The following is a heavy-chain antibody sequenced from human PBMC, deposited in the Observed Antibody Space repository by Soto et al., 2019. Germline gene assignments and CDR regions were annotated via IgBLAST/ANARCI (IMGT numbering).Heavy chain of an antibody. CDR2: INAANGNT. J-gene: IGHJ4*02. V-gene: IGHV1-3*01. Sequence: QVQLVQSGAEVKKPGASVKVSCKASGYTFNDYLVHWVRQAPGQRLEWMGWINAANGNTIFSPESQGRLTITRATPARTAKMDLTSLKSKATPAYNLPRISGEAAPFASWGQETRSPSPQ. CDR1: GYTFNDYL. CDR3: PRISGEAAPFAS. D-gene: IGHD2-15*01.